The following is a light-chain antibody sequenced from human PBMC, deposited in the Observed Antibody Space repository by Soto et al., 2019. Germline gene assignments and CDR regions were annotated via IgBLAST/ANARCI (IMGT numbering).Light chain of an antibody. CDR3: QQLNSFPIS. CDR1: QGIATF. V-gene: IGKV1-9*01. J-gene: IGKJ3*01. Sequence: IQLTQSPSSLSASVGDRVTISCRASQGIATFLAWYQQKPGQAPKILIYGASTLQSGVPSRFSGIGSGTDFSLTISSLQTEDFATYCCQQLNSFPISCGPGTKVDIK. CDR2: GAS.